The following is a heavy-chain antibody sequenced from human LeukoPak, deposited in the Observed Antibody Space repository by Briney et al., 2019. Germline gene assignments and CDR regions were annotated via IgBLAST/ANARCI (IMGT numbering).Heavy chain of an antibody. J-gene: IGHJ4*02. CDR3: AKSLAFGELWVYYFDY. Sequence: GGSLRLSCAASGFTFRIYVMSWVRLAPGKGLEWVSGLNTDGAWIYYADSVKGRFTISRDNAKNSLYLQMNSLRAEDTALYYCAKSLAFGELWVYYFDYWGQGTLVTVSS. V-gene: IGHV3-23*01. D-gene: IGHD3-10*01. CDR1: GFTFRIYV. CDR2: LNTDGAWI.